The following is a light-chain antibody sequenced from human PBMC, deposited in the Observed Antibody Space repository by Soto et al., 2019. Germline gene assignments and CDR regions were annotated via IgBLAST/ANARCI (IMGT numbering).Light chain of an antibody. CDR2: GAS. CDR3: LQDYNYPWT. Sequence: EIVMTQSPATLSVSPGERATLSCRASQSLSSNLAWYQQKPGQAPRLLIYGASTRATGIPARFSGSGSGTEFTLTISSLQSEDFATYYCLQDYNYPWTFGQGTRVEIK. J-gene: IGKJ1*01. V-gene: IGKV3-15*01. CDR1: QSLSSN.